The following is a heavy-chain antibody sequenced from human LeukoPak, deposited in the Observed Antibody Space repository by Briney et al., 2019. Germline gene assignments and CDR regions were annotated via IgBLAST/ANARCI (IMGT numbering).Heavy chain of an antibody. CDR3: ARLETTVVKGPLGY. CDR1: GFTFSSYS. D-gene: IGHD4-23*01. Sequence: GGSLRLSCAASGFTFSSYSMNWVRQAPGKGLEWVSSISSSSSYIYYADSVKGRFTISRDNAKNSLYLQMNSVRAEDTAVYYCARLETTVVKGPLGYWGQGTLVTVSS. J-gene: IGHJ4*02. CDR2: ISSSSSYI. V-gene: IGHV3-21*01.